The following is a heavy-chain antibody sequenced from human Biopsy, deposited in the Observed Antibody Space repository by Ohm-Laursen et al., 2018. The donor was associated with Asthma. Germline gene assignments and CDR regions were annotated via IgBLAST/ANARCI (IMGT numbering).Heavy chain of an antibody. D-gene: IGHD6-19*01. CDR1: GGSISSFY. Sequence: GTLSLTCSVYGGSISSFYWSWIRQSPEKGLEWMGYVYWTGSTNYNPSLKSRVTMSVDTSKNRIILELTSVTAADTAIYYCVRAVRNEQWLAPFDYWGQGKPVTVSS. CDR3: VRAVRNEQWLAPFDY. J-gene: IGHJ4*02. V-gene: IGHV4-59*01. CDR2: VYWTGST.